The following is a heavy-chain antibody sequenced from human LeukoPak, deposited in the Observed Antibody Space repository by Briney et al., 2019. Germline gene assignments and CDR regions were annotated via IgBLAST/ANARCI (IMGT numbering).Heavy chain of an antibody. Sequence: SETLSLTCAVSGGSISSNKWWSWLRQAPGKGLEWLGEVVHSGSTNYNPSLKSRVTISVDKSKNQFSLRLNSVTAADTAVYYCVRRDYYDNSDDNYHSFEYWGQGTLVTVSS. V-gene: IGHV4-4*02. CDR2: VVHSGST. D-gene: IGHD3-22*01. CDR1: GGSISSNKW. CDR3: VRRDYYDNSDDNYHSFEY. J-gene: IGHJ4*02.